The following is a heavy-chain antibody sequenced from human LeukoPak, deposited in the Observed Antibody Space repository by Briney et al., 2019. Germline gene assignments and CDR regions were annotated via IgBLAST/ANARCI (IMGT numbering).Heavy chain of an antibody. V-gene: IGHV3-30-3*01. J-gene: IGHJ4*02. CDR1: GFTFSSYA. CDR3: AREDYGDYGGCFDY. Sequence: PGGSLRLSCAASGFTFSSYAMHWVRQAPGKGLEWVAVILYDGSNKYYADSVKGRFTISRDNSKNTLYLQMNSLRAEDTAVYYCAREDYGDYGGCFDYWGQGTLVTVSS. CDR2: ILYDGSNK. D-gene: IGHD4-17*01.